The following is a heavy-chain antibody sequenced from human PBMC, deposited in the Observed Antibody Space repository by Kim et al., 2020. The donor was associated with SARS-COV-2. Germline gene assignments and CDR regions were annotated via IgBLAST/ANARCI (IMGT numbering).Heavy chain of an antibody. Sequence: GGSLRLSCAASGFTFSSYSMNWVRQAPGKGLEWVSYISSSSSTIYYADSVKGRFTISRDNAKNSLYLQMNSLRDEDTAVYYCARDLGVVWAYDSSGYYRPRATDWGQGTLVTVSS. D-gene: IGHD3-22*01. V-gene: IGHV3-48*02. CDR1: GFTFSSYS. CDR3: ARDLGVVWAYDSSGYYRPRATD. CDR2: ISSSSSTI. J-gene: IGHJ4*02.